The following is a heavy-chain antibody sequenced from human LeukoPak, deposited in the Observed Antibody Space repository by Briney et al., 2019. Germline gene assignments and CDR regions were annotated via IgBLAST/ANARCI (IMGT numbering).Heavy chain of an antibody. CDR3: ARGYGDYLDY. CDR2: IYYSGST. J-gene: IGHJ4*02. Sequence: SETLSLTCTVSGGSLSSYYWSWIRQPPGEALEWIGYIYYSGSTNYNPSLKSRVTISVDTSKNQFSLKLSSVTAADTAVYYCARGYGDYLDYWGQGTLVTVSS. V-gene: IGHV4-59*01. D-gene: IGHD4-17*01. CDR1: GGSLSSYY.